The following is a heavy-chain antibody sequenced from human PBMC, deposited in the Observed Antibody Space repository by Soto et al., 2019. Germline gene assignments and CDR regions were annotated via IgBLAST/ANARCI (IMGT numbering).Heavy chain of an antibody. CDR2: ISVHNGNT. D-gene: IGHD1-1*01. CDR1: GYPFSNYV. J-gene: IGHJ4*01. V-gene: IGHV1-18*01. CDR3: ARSLYWNRGFLDY. Sequence: ASVKVSCKASGYPFSNYVITWVRQAPAQGLEWMGWISVHNGNTNYAQNLQHRVTMTTDTSTSTAYMELTNLRSDDTAIYYCARSLYWNRGFLDYWGQGTLVTVSS.